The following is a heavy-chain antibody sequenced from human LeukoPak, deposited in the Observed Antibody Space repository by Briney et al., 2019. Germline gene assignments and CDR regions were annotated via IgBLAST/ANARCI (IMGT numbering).Heavy chain of an antibody. Sequence: PGGSLRLSCAASGINFGSYGMHWVRQAPGKGLEWVALVWYDGSSEQYADSVKGRFTISRDNARDTLYLQMNSLRAEDTALYYCAKDDNWRGSYNYYYMDVWGKGTSVTVSS. D-gene: IGHD3-3*01. V-gene: IGHV3-33*06. J-gene: IGHJ6*03. CDR2: VWYDGSSE. CDR1: GINFGSYG. CDR3: AKDDNWRGSYNYYYMDV.